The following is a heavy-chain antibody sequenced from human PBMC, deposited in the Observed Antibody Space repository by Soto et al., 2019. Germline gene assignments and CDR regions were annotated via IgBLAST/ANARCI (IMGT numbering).Heavy chain of an antibody. Sequence: QVQLVQSGAEVKKPGTSVKVSCKASGYTFTNFDFNWVRQATGQGLEWMGWMNPNNGNTGYAQKFQGRVTMTRDTSISTAYMELSSLRSEDTAVYYCARGPRNWGLDYWGQGSLVTVSS. J-gene: IGHJ4*02. CDR2: MNPNNGNT. CDR1: GYTFTNFD. V-gene: IGHV1-8*01. D-gene: IGHD7-27*01. CDR3: ARGPRNWGLDY.